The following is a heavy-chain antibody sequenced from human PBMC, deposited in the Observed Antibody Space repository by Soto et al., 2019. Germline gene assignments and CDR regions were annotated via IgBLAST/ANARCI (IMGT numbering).Heavy chain of an antibody. CDR2: IYYNGST. Sequence: QVQLQESGPGLVKPSETLSLTCTVSGGSVSSGSYYWSWIRQPPGKGLEWIGDIYYNGSTNYNPAHSSLVTIAVDTSKIQFSLKLIYVTAADTAVYYCARCLEWLPNWCDPWGKGTLVTVSS. V-gene: IGHV4-61*01. J-gene: IGHJ5*02. CDR1: GGSVSSGSYY. CDR3: ARCLEWLPNWCDP. D-gene: IGHD3-3*01.